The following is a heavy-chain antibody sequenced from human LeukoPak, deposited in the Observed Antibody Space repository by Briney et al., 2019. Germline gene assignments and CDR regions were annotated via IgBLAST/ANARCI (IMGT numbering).Heavy chain of an antibody. CDR2: TSSDLNVK. J-gene: IGHJ4*02. CDR3: AREGYYGSGSPPSLYFDY. CDR1: GFTFRNYV. Sequence: GGSLRLSCAASGFTFRNYVIHWVRQAPGKGLEWVAVTSSDLNVKLYADSVRGRFTISRDNSRGTLYLQMNSLRPEDTAIYYCAREGYYGSGSPPSLYFDYWGQGTLVTVSS. D-gene: IGHD3-10*01. V-gene: IGHV3-30-3*01.